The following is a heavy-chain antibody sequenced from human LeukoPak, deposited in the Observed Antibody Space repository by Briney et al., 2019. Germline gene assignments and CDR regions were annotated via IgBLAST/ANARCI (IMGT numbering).Heavy chain of an antibody. CDR2: IIPIFGTA. J-gene: IGHJ4*02. V-gene: IGHV1-69*05. CDR3: ARAWGGDSSGYYQGGFDY. D-gene: IGHD3-22*01. CDR1: GRTFSTYS. Sequence: SVKVSCKASGRTFSTYSISWVRQAPGQGLEWMGRIIPIFGTANYAQKFHGRVTITTDESTNTAYIELSSLTSEDTAVYYCARAWGGDSSGYYQGGFDYWGQGTLVTVSS.